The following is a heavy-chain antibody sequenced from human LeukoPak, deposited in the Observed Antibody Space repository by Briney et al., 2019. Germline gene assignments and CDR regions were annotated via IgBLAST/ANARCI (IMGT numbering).Heavy chain of an antibody. V-gene: IGHV4-34*01. CDR1: GGSFSGYY. D-gene: IGHD3-22*01. CDR2: TNHSGST. J-gene: IGHJ4*02. CDR3: ARGGYYYDSSGYYRFDY. Sequence: SETLSLTCAVYGGSFSGYYWSWIRQPPGKGLEWIGETNHSGSTNYNPSLKSRVTISVDTSKNQFSLKLSSVTAADTAVYYCARGGYYYDSSGYYRFDYGGQGTLVTVSS.